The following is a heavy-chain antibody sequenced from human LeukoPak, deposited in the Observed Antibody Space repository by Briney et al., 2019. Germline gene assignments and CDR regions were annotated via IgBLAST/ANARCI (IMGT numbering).Heavy chain of an antibody. CDR1: GFTFSNYW. J-gene: IGHJ4*02. Sequence: GGSLRLSCAASGFTFSNYWMHWVRQAPGKGLLWVSRINSDGSSTSYADSVKGRFTISRDNAKNTLYLQMNSLRAEDTAVYYCARRIAAAAAPYYFDYWGQGTLVTVSS. CDR3: ARRIAAAAAPYYFDY. D-gene: IGHD6-13*01. V-gene: IGHV3-74*01. CDR2: INSDGSST.